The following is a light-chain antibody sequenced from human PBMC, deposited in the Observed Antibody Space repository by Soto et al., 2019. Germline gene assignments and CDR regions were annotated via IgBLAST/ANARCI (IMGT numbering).Light chain of an antibody. CDR1: QSLLHSSGNNY. CDR3: MQALQTPWT. V-gene: IGKV2-28*01. J-gene: IGKJ1*01. Sequence: DIVMTQSPLSLPVTPGEPASMSCRSSQSLLHSSGNNYLDWYVQKPGQSPQLLIYWGSYRASGVPDRFSGSGSGTDFTLKISRVEAEDVGVYYCMQALQTPWTFGQGTKVEIK. CDR2: WGS.